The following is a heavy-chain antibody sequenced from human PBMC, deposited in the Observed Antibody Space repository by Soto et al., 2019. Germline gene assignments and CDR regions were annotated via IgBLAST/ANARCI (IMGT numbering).Heavy chain of an antibody. D-gene: IGHD3-3*01. V-gene: IGHV1-69*13. Sequence: GASVKVSCKASGGTFSSYAISWVRQAPGQGLEWMGGIIPIFGTANYAQKFQGRVTITADESTSTAYMELSSLRSEDTAVYYCARVRVRFLEWPNKGYYYYGMDVWGQGTTVTVSS. J-gene: IGHJ6*02. CDR1: GGTFSSYA. CDR2: IIPIFGTA. CDR3: ARVRVRFLEWPNKGYYYYGMDV.